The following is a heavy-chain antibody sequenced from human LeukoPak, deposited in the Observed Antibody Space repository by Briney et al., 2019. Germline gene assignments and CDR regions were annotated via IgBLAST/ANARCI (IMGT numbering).Heavy chain of an antibody. CDR2: TSAYNGNT. Sequence: RASVKVSCKASGYTFTSYGISWVRQAPGQGLEWMGWTSAYNGNTNYAQKLQGRVTMTTDTSTSTAYMELRSLRSDDTAVYYCARDPGRSLQTVPYYFDYWGQGTLVTVSS. J-gene: IGHJ4*02. CDR3: ARDPGRSLQTVPYYFDY. CDR1: GYTFTSYG. D-gene: IGHD4-11*01. V-gene: IGHV1-18*01.